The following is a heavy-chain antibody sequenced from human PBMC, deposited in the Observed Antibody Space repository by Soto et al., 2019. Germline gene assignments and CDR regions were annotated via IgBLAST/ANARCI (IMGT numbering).Heavy chain of an antibody. Sequence: PGGSLRLSCAASGFSLSSYAMTWVRQAPGKGLEWVSGITASGEKLYYADSVKGRFTVSRDNSKNTLYLQMHSLRADDTDVYYCERDCSSYSCSVWAYWGQGTLVTVSS. J-gene: IGHJ4*02. V-gene: IGHV3-23*01. CDR1: GFSLSSYA. CDR3: ERDCSSYSCSVWAY. D-gene: IGHD3-16*01. CDR2: ITASGEKL.